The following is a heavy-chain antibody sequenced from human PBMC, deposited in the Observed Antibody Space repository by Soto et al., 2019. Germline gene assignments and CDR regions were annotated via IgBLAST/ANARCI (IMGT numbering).Heavy chain of an antibody. J-gene: IGHJ4*02. CDR2: LSGSGGTT. CDR1: GFTFSSYA. CDR3: ATDLMDILTGYSPGTFDY. V-gene: IGHV3-23*01. D-gene: IGHD3-9*01. Sequence: PGGSLRLSCAASGFTFSSYAMNWVRQAPGKGLEWGPTLSGSGGTTYYADSVKGRFTISKDNSNNTLYLQINSLIAEHTAVYHCATDLMDILTGYSPGTFDYWGQGILVTVSS.